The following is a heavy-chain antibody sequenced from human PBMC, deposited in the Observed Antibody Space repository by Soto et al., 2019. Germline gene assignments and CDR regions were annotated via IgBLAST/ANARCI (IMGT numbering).Heavy chain of an antibody. J-gene: IGHJ6*02. CDR1: GFTFSSYS. CDR2: ISSSSSYI. Sequence: PGGSLRLSCAASGFTFSSYSMNWVRQAPGKGLEWVSSISSSSSYIYYADSVKGRFTISRDNAKNSLYLQMNSLRAEDTAVYYCARIWQQLVSGMDVWGQGTTVTVSS. CDR3: ARIWQQLVSGMDV. V-gene: IGHV3-21*01. D-gene: IGHD6-13*01.